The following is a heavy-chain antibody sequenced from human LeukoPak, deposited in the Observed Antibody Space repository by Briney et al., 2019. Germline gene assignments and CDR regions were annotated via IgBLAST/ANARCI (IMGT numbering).Heavy chain of an antibody. Sequence: GGSLRLSCAASGFTFSIYWMHWVRQAPGKGLVWVSRINSDGSTTDYADSVKGRFTISRDNAKNTLYLQMNSLRAEDTAVYYCASTPGRVLDYWGQGTLVTVSS. CDR1: GFTFSIYW. J-gene: IGHJ4*02. CDR3: ASTPGRVLDY. V-gene: IGHV3-74*01. CDR2: INSDGSTT.